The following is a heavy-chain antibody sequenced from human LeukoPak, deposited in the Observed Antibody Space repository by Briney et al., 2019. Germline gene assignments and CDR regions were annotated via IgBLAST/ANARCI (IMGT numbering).Heavy chain of an antibody. J-gene: IGHJ4*02. D-gene: IGHD3-22*01. CDR1: GYTFTNYT. V-gene: IGHV7-4-1*02. CDR3: TRGRDTTGYFVY. CDR2: IDTNTGNP. Sequence: ASVKVSCTASGYTFTNYTINWVRLAPGQGLEWMGWIDTNTGNPTYAQGFAGRFVFSLDTSVTTTYLQISSLRAEDTAVYYCTRGRDTTGYFVYWVQGTLVTVSS.